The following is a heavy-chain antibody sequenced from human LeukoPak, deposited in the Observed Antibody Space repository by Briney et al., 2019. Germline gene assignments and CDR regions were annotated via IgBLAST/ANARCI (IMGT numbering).Heavy chain of an antibody. CDR1: GDSFSSHY. CDR2: ISYIGST. J-gene: IGHJ4*02. V-gene: IGHV4-59*11. D-gene: IGHD2-8*02. Sequence: SETLSLTCAVSGDSFSSHYWTWIRQPPGKGLEWIGYISYIGSTNYNPSLKSRVTISADTSKNQFALELTSVTAADTAMYYCARVPLYWQDPFDLWGQGTLVTVSS. CDR3: ARVPLYWQDPFDL.